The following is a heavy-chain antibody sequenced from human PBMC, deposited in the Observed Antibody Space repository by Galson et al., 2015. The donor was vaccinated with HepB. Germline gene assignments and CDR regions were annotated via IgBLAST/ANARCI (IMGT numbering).Heavy chain of an antibody. D-gene: IGHD3-10*01. CDR1: GFTFSSYG. CDR2: ISYDGSNK. J-gene: IGHJ4*02. Sequence: SLRLSCAASGFTFSSYGMHWVRQAPGKGLEWVAVISYDGSNKYYADSVKGRFTISRDNSKNTLYLQMNSLKTEDTAVYYCTTVTMVQGVISTFDYWGQGTLVTVSS. CDR3: TTVTMVQGVISTFDY. V-gene: IGHV3-30*03.